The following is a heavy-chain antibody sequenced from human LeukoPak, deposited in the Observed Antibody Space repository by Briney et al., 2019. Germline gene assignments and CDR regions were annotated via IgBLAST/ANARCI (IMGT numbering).Heavy chain of an antibody. D-gene: IGHD1-26*01. CDR2: ISSSGSTI. CDR1: GFTFSSYE. Sequence: PGGSLRLSCAASGFTFSSYEMNWVRQAPGKGLEWVSYISSSGSTIYYADSVKGRFTISRDNAKNSLYLQMNSLRAEDTAVYYCARDGRSKNSGSYPRADYWGQGTLVTVSS. V-gene: IGHV3-48*03. CDR3: ARDGRSKNSGSYPRADY. J-gene: IGHJ4*02.